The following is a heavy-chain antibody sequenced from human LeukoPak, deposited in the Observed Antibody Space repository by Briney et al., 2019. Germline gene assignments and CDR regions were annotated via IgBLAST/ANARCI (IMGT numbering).Heavy chain of an antibody. Sequence: PSETLSLTCTVSGGSLSGHFWSWFRRPPGKGLENIGYIHSSGSTNYNPSYKSRVTVSLEMSKNQFSLSLSSVTAADTAVYYCARDPGDTDWYNFDSWGPGTLVTVSS. CDR2: IHSSGST. CDR3: ARDPGDTDWYNFDS. D-gene: IGHD3-9*01. V-gene: IGHV4-59*11. CDR1: GGSLSGHF. J-gene: IGHJ4*02.